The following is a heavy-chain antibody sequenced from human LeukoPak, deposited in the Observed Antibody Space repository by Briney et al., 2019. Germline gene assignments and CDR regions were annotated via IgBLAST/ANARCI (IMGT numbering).Heavy chain of an antibody. CDR2: ISGSGGST. D-gene: IGHD6-19*01. J-gene: IGHJ4*02. CDR3: AKGPLGWNYFDY. V-gene: IGHV3-23*01. Sequence: GGSLRLSCAASGFTFSSYAMSWVRLAPGKGLEWVSAISGSGGSTYYADSVKGRFTISRDNSKNTLYLQMNSLRAEDTAVYYCAKGPLGWNYFDYWGQGTPVTVSS. CDR1: GFTFSSYA.